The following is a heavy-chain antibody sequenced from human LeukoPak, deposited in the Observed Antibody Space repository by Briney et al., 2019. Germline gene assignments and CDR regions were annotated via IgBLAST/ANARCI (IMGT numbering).Heavy chain of an antibody. V-gene: IGHV4-34*01. CDR1: GGSFSGYY. J-gene: IGHJ3*02. Sequence: SETLSLICAVYGGSFSGYYWSWIRQPPGKGLEWIGEINHSGSTNYNPSLKSRVTISVDTSKNQFSLKLSSVTAADTAVYYCARVNYYGSGSYEDAFDIWGQGTMVTVSS. D-gene: IGHD3-10*01. CDR3: ARVNYYGSGSYEDAFDI. CDR2: INHSGST.